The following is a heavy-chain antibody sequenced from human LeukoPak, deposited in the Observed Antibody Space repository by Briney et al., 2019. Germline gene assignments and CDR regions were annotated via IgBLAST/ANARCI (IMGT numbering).Heavy chain of an antibody. Sequence: SETLSLTCTVSGGSISIFYWSWIRQPPGKGLEWIGDIYYSGTTNYNPSLKSRVTISLDTSKNQFSLRLSSVTAADTAVYYCAKIDAVAATPTSFDYWGQGTLVTVSS. D-gene: IGHD6-19*01. J-gene: IGHJ4*02. CDR3: AKIDAVAATPTSFDY. CDR2: IYYSGTT. CDR1: GGSISIFY. V-gene: IGHV4-59*01.